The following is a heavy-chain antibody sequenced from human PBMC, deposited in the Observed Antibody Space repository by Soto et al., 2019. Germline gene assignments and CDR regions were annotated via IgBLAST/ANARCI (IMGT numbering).Heavy chain of an antibody. CDR2: ISAYNGNT. J-gene: IGHJ6*03. CDR3: ARVLEYYDCWSGYYKSYYYYMDV. V-gene: IGHV1-18*01. CDR1: GYTFTSYG. Sequence: ASVKVSCKASGYTFTSYGISWVRQAPGQGLEWMGWISAYNGNTNYAQKLQGRVTMTTDTSTSTAYMELRSLRSDDTAVYYCARVLEYYDCWSGYYKSYYYYMDVWGKGTTVTVS. D-gene: IGHD3-3*01.